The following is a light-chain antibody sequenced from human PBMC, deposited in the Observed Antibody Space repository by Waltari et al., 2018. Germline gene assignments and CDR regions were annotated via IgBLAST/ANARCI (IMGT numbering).Light chain of an antibody. CDR1: KSVSRA. CDR3: QHYLRLPVT. V-gene: IGKV3-20*01. Sequence: EIVLTQSPGTLSLYLGERATVSCRASKSVSRALAWYQQKPGQAPRLLSYGASTRTTGIPDRFSGSGSGTDFSLTISRLDPDDFAVYYCQHYLRLPVTFGQGTTVEI. CDR2: GAS. J-gene: IGKJ1*01.